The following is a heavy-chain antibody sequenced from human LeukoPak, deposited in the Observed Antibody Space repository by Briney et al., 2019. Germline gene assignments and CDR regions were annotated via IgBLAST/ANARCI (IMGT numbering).Heavy chain of an antibody. J-gene: IGHJ6*02. CDR2: IYDSGST. Sequence: SEPLSLTWTVSGGSISSYYWRWTRKPPGQGRGWIGYIYDSGSTNYNPSLKSRVTISVDTSKNQFSLKLSSVTAADTAVYYCARGLWFCGRYYYYGMDVWGQGTTVTVSS. D-gene: IGHD3-10*01. V-gene: IGHV4-59*01. CDR1: GGSISSYY. CDR3: ARGLWFCGRYYYYGMDV.